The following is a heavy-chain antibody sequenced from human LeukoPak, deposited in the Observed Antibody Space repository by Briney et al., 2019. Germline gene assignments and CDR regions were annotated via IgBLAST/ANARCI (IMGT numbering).Heavy chain of an antibody. CDR3: AKAAYSGYYFDY. CDR1: GFTFNNYG. CDR2: ISGSGGNI. V-gene: IGHV3-23*01. J-gene: IGHJ4*02. D-gene: IGHD1-26*01. Sequence: GGSLRLSCAASGFTFNNYGMTWVRQAPGKGLEGVSAISGSGGNIYYAGSVKGRFTISRDYSKNTVYLQMNSLRAEDTAVYFCAKAAYSGYYFDYWGQGTLVTVSS.